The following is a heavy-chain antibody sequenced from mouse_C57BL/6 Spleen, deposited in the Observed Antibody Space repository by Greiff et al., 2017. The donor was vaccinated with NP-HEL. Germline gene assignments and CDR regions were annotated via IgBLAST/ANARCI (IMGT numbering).Heavy chain of an antibody. J-gene: IGHJ2*01. CDR2: INPDSSTI. V-gene: IGHV4-1*01. Sequence: EVQLLQSGGGLVQPGGSLKLSCAASGIDFSRYWMSWVRRAPGKGLEWIGEINPDSSTINYAPSLKDKFIISRDNAKNTLYLQMSKVRSEDTALYYCASESYYGSSYPFDYWGQGTTLTVSS. CDR1: GIDFSRYW. CDR3: ASESYYGSSYPFDY. D-gene: IGHD1-1*01.